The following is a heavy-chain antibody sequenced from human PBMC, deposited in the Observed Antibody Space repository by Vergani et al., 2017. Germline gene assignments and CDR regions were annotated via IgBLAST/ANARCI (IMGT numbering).Heavy chain of an antibody. Sequence: EVQLVESGGGLVPPGGSLRLSCSASGFTFSSYEMNWVRQAPGKGLEWVSYISSSGSTIYYADSVKGRFTISRDNAKNSLYLQMNSLRAEDTAVYYCAKMGYCSSTSCYVFDYWGQGTLVTVSS. V-gene: IGHV3-48*03. CDR2: ISSSGSTI. J-gene: IGHJ4*02. CDR1: GFTFSSYE. D-gene: IGHD2-2*01. CDR3: AKMGYCSSTSCYVFDY.